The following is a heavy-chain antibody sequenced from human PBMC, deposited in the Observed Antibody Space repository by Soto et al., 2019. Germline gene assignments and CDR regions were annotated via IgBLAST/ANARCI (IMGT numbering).Heavy chain of an antibody. CDR2: IGGGAGNT. Sequence: EVQLLESGGGLVQPGGSLRLSCAASGFTFSSDAMGWVRQAPGKGLEWVSTIGGGAGNTYYADSVKGRFTISRDNSKITLYLQTDGLRPEDTAIYYCAKGGGYNPRSDFDYWGQGTLVTVSS. CDR3: AKGGGYNPRSDFDY. V-gene: IGHV3-23*01. CDR1: GFTFSSDA. D-gene: IGHD5-12*01. J-gene: IGHJ4*02.